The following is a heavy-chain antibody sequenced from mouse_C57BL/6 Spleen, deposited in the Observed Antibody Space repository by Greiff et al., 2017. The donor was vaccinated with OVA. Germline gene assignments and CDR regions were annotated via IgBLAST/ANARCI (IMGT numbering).Heavy chain of an antibody. J-gene: IGHJ1*03. Sequence: VKLQQPGAELVRPGTSVKLSCKASGYTFTSYWMHWVKQRPGQGLEWIGVIDPSDSYTNYNQKFKGKATLTVDTSSSTAYMQLSSLTSEDSAVYYCARSGYSNPYWYFDVWGTGTTVTVSS. V-gene: IGHV1-59*01. CDR3: ARSGYSNPYWYFDV. CDR1: GYTFTSYW. CDR2: IDPSDSYT. D-gene: IGHD2-5*01.